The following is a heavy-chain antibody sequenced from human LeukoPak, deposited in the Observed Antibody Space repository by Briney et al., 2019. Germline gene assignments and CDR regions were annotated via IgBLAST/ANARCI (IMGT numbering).Heavy chain of an antibody. D-gene: IGHD6-19*01. CDR1: GFTFSSYE. CDR2: ISSSGSTI. V-gene: IGHV3-48*03. CDR3: ARDPKWLVLPFDY. Sequence: GGSLRLSCAASGFTFSSYEMNWVRQAPGKGLEGVSYISSSGSTIYYADSVKGRFTISRDNAKNSLYLQMNSLRAEDTAVYYCARDPKWLVLPFDYWGQGTLVTVSS. J-gene: IGHJ4*02.